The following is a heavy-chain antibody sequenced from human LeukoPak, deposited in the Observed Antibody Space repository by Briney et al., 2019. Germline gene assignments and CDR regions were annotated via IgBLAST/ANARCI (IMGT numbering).Heavy chain of an antibody. CDR2: ISGSGDST. Sequence: GGSLRLSCEASGFTFSGYAMTWVRQAPGQGLEWVSIISGSGDSTYYADAVKGRFTIPRDNSKNTLYVQMNSLRAEDTAVYYCAKVRGYSGYGYFDYWGQGTQVTVSS. CDR1: GFTFSGYA. CDR3: AKVRGYSGYGYFDY. J-gene: IGHJ4*02. V-gene: IGHV3-23*01. D-gene: IGHD5-12*01.